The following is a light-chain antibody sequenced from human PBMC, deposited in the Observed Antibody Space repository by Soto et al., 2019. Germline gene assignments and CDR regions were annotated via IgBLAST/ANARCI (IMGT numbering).Light chain of an antibody. Sequence: SPAILSLSPGERATLSCRASQSVSSYLAWYQQKPGQAPRLLIYDASNRATGIPARFSGSGSGTDFTLTISSLEPEDFAVYYCQQRTNWPSITFGPGTRLEI. CDR1: QSVSSY. V-gene: IGKV3-11*01. CDR2: DAS. CDR3: QQRTNWPSIT. J-gene: IGKJ5*01.